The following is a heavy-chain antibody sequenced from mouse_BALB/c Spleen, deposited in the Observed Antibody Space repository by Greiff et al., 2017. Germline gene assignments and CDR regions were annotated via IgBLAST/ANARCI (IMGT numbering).Heavy chain of an antibody. CDR2: IYPGNSDT. J-gene: IGHJ2*01. CDR3: TRKGYGSSYGDYFDY. V-gene: IGHV1-5*01. Sequence: EVKLQESGTVLARPGASVKMSCKASGYTFTSYWMHWVKQRPGQGLEWIGAIYPGNSDTSYNQKFKGKAKLTAVTSTSTAYMELSSLTNEDSAVYYCTRKGYGSSYGDYFDYWGQGTTLTVAA. CDR1: GYTFTSYW. D-gene: IGHD1-1*01.